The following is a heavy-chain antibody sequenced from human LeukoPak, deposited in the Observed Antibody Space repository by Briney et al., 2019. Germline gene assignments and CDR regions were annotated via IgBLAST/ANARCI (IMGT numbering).Heavy chain of an antibody. CDR3: ARDYSNYIMDY. J-gene: IGHJ4*01. D-gene: IGHD4-11*01. Sequence: SQTLSLTCTVSGDSISTYYWSWIRQPPGEVLEWIDYIYYSASTNYNPSLKRRLTMSVDTSKGHFSLERRSVTAADTAVYFCARDYSNYIMDYWGHGILVTVSS. V-gene: IGHV4-59*01. CDR2: IYYSAST. CDR1: GDSISTYY.